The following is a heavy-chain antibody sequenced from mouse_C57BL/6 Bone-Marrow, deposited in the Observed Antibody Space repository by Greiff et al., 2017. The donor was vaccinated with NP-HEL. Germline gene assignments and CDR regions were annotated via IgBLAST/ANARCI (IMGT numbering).Heavy chain of an antibody. CDR1: GYSITSGYD. Sequence: EVKLLESGPGMVKPSQSLSLTCTVTGYSITSGYDWHWIRHSPGNKLEWMGYISYSGSTNCNPSLKSRISITHDTSKNHFFLKLNSVTTEDTATDYCARRDDGRSYGLADWGQGTLVTVSA. D-gene: IGHD1-1*01. CDR2: ISYSGST. V-gene: IGHV3-1*01. CDR3: ARRDDGRSYGLAD. J-gene: IGHJ3*01.